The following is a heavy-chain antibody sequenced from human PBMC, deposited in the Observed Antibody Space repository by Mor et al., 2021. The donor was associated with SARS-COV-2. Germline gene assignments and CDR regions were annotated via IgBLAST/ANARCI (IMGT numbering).Heavy chain of an antibody. D-gene: IGHD3-22*01. J-gene: IGHJ3*02. CDR2: ISSSSSYT. Sequence: IRQAPGKGLEWVSYISSSSSYTNYADSVKGRFTISRDNAKNSLYLQMNSLRAEDTAVYYCARDHLVFYYDSSGYPRPWNAFDIWGQGT. V-gene: IGHV3-11*06. CDR3: ARDHLVFYYDSSGYPRPWNAFDI.